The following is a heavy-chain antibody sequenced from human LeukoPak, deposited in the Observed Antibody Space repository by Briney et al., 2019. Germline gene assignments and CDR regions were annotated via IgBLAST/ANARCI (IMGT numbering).Heavy chain of an antibody. J-gene: IGHJ4*02. CDR1: GFTFSTYS. D-gene: IGHD5-18*01. V-gene: IGHV3-21*01. CDR2: ISSGSSYI. Sequence: GGSLRLSCAASGFTFSTYSMNWVRQAPGKGLEWVSSISSGSSYIYYADSVKGRFTISRDNAKNSLYLQMNSLRAEDTAVYYCARDLIQLWLRGFIGYWGQGTLVTASS. CDR3: ARDLIQLWLRGFIGY.